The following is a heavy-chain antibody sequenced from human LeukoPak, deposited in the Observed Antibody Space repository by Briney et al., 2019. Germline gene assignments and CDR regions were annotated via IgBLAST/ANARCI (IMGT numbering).Heavy chain of an antibody. J-gene: IGHJ4*02. Sequence: SETLSLTCTVSGGSISSYYWSWIRQPPGKGLEWIGYIYYSGSTNYNPSLKSRVTISVDTSKNQLSLKLSSVTAADTAVYYCARLWCSGGSCSTYFDYWGQGTLVTVSS. CDR2: IYYSGST. CDR1: GGSISSYY. V-gene: IGHV4-59*12. CDR3: ARLWCSGGSCSTYFDY. D-gene: IGHD2-15*01.